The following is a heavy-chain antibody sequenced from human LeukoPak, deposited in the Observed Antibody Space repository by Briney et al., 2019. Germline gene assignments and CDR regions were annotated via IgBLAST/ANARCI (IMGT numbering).Heavy chain of an antibody. CDR1: GYTFTSYA. J-gene: IGHJ4*02. CDR2: INAGNGVA. D-gene: IGHD5-18*01. Sequence: GASVKVSCKASGYTFTSYAMHWVRQAPGQRLEWMGWINAGNGVAKHSQKFQGRVTITRDTSAGTAYMELNSLTSEDTAMYYCARSSTSMRKLDYWGQGTLVTVSS. V-gene: IGHV1-3*01. CDR3: ARSSTSMRKLDY.